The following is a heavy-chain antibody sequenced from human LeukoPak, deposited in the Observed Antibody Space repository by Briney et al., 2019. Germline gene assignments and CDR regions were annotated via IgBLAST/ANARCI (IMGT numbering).Heavy chain of an antibody. CDR1: GFTFSNYG. CDR2: IRYDGSNK. CDR3: AKVPAAIQTIDY. V-gene: IGHV3-30*02. J-gene: IGHJ4*02. D-gene: IGHD2-2*02. Sequence: GGSLRLFCAASGFTFSNYGMHCVSPGPGKGLEYAAFIRYDGSNKYYADSVKGRFTISRDNSKNTLYLQMNSLRAEDTAVYYCAKVPAAIQTIDYWGQGTLVTVSS.